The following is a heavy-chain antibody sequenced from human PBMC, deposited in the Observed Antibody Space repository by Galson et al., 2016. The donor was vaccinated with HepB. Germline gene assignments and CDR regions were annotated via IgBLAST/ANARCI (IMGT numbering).Heavy chain of an antibody. CDR1: GFTFSYYV. Sequence: SLRLSCAASGFTFSYYVMSWVRQTPGKGLEWVSAISSSGDSTYYADSVKGRFTISRDNSNNTLFLQMNTLRAEDTAVYYCAKDRVRKIWGSYRYIYFDCWGQGALVTVSS. V-gene: IGHV3-23*01. CDR2: ISSSGDST. D-gene: IGHD3-16*02. J-gene: IGHJ4*02. CDR3: AKDRVRKIWGSYRYIYFDC.